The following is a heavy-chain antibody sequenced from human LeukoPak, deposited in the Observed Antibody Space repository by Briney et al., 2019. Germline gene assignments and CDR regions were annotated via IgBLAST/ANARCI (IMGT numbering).Heavy chain of an antibody. V-gene: IGHV4-34*01. Sequence: SETLSLTCAVYGGSFSGYYWSWIRQPPGKGLEWIGEINHSGSTNYNPSLKSRVTISVDTSKNQFSLKLSSVTAADTAVYYCARIEHRVSQSYYFDYWGQGTLVTVSS. CDR3: ARIEHRVSQSYYFDY. D-gene: IGHD6-13*01. CDR1: GGSFSGYY. CDR2: INHSGST. J-gene: IGHJ4*02.